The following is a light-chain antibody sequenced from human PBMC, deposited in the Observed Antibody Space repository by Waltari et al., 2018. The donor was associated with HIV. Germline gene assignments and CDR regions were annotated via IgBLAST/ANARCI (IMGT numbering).Light chain of an antibody. CDR1: SSNFGSGF. V-gene: IGLV1-51*01. J-gene: IGLJ3*02. Sequence: QSVLTQPPSVSAAPGQKVTISCSGSSSNFGSGFVSWYQHLPGAAPSLLIYDNTKRPSWISDRVSGSKSGTSATLGITGLQTGDEADYYCGTWESSVGAAVFGGGTRLTVL. CDR3: GTWESSVGAAV. CDR2: DNT.